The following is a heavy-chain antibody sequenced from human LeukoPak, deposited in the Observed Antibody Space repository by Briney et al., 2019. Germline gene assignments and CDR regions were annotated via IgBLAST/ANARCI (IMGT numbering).Heavy chain of an antibody. CDR1: GFTFDDYA. J-gene: IGHJ3*02. D-gene: IGHD1-26*01. CDR3: AREYSGSYRTAFDI. CDR2: ISWNSGSI. V-gene: IGHV3-9*01. Sequence: GGSLRLSCAASGFTFDDYAMHWVRQAPGKGLEWVSGISWNSGSIGYVDSVKGRFTISRDNAKNSLYLQMNSLRAEDTALYYCAREYSGSYRTAFDIWGQGTMVTVSS.